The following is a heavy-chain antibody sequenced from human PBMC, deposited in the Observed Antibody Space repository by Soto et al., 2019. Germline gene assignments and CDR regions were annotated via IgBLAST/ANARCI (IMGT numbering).Heavy chain of an antibody. J-gene: IGHJ6*02. CDR1: GGSISSGDYY. V-gene: IGHV4-30-4*01. Sequence: QVQLQESGPGLVKPSQTLSLTCTVSGGSISSGDYYWSWIRQPPGKGLEWIGYIYYSGSTYYNPSLKSRVTISVDTSKNQFSLKLSSVTAADTAVYYCARDKNRSSSSMYFYYYGMDVWGQGTTVTVSS. CDR2: IYYSGST. D-gene: IGHD6-6*01. CDR3: ARDKNRSSSSMYFYYYGMDV.